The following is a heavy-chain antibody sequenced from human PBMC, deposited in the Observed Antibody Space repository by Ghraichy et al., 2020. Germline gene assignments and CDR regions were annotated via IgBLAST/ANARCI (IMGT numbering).Heavy chain of an antibody. CDR2: IRYDGSNK. J-gene: IGHJ6*02. V-gene: IGHV3-30*02. D-gene: IGHD3-9*01. Sequence: GSLRLSCAASGFTFSSYGMHWVRQAPGKGLEWVAFIRYDGSNKYYADSVKGRFTISRDNSKNTLYLQMNSLRAEDTAVYYCAKGFDDWLRDYYGMDVWGQGTTVTVSS. CDR1: GFTFSSYG. CDR3: AKGFDDWLRDYYGMDV.